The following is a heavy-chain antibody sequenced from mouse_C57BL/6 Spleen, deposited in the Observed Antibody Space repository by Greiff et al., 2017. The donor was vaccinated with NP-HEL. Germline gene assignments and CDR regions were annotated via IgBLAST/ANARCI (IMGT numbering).Heavy chain of an antibody. CDR2: IHPNSGST. D-gene: IGHD1-1*01. Sequence: QVQLQQPGAELVKPGASVKLSCKASGYTFTSYWMHWVKQRPGQGLEWIGMIHPNSGSTNYNEKFKSKATLTVDKSSSTAYMQLSSLTSEDSAVYYCARRVVATGADFDYWGQGTTLTVSS. CDR3: ARRVVATGADFDY. J-gene: IGHJ2*01. CDR1: GYTFTSYW. V-gene: IGHV1-64*01.